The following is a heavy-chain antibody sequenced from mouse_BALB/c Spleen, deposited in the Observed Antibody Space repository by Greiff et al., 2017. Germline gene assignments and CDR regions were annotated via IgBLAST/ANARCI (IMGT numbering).Heavy chain of an antibody. V-gene: IGHV1-7*01. CDR2: INPSTGYT. J-gene: IGHJ2*03. D-gene: IGHD1-1*01. CDR1: GYTFPSYW. CDR3: ARGGFATEYYVDY. Sequence: QVQLQQSGAELAKPGASVKMSCKASGYTFPSYWMHWVKQRPGQGLEWIGYINPSTGYTEYNQKFKDKATLTADKSSSTAYIQLSSLTSEDSAVYYCARGGFATEYYVDYGGKGTRHSLL.